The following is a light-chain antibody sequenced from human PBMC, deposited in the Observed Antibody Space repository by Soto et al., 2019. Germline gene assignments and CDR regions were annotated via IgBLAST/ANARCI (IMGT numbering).Light chain of an antibody. CDR3: QQSYSTPYT. Sequence: IQMTQSPSSLSVSVGDRVTITCRASQSISSYLNWYQQKPGQAPKLLIYAASSLQSGVPSRFSGSGSGTDFTLTISSLQPEDFATYYCQQSYSTPYTFGQGTKLEIK. J-gene: IGKJ2*01. V-gene: IGKV1-39*01. CDR1: QSISSY. CDR2: AAS.